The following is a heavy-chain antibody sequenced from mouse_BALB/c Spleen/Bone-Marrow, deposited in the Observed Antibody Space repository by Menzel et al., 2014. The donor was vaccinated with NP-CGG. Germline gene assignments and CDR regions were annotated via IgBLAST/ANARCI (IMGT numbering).Heavy chain of an antibody. Sequence: QVQLKESGAELVRPGVSVKISCKGSGYTFTDYAMHWVKQSHAKSLEWIGVIGTYYGDASYNQKFKGKATMTVDKSSSTAYMELARLTSEDSAIYYCARSGKGRNAMDYWGQGTSVTVSS. CDR2: IGTYYGDA. D-gene: IGHD3-3*01. CDR1: GYTFTDYA. V-gene: IGHV1S137*01. J-gene: IGHJ4*01. CDR3: ARSGKGRNAMDY.